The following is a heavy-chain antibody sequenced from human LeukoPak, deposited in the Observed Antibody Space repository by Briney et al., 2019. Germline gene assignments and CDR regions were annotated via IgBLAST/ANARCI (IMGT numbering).Heavy chain of an antibody. J-gene: IGHJ6*02. CDR2: IWYDGSNK. D-gene: IGHD3-10*01. CDR1: GFTFDDYG. Sequence: PGGSLRLSCAASGFTFDDYGMSWVRQAPGKGLEWVAVIWYDGSNKYYADSVKGRFTISRDNSKNTLYLQVNSLRAEDTAVYYCARRGDFGDSDYYYYYGMDVWGQGTTVTVSS. V-gene: IGHV3-33*08. CDR3: ARRGDFGDSDYYYYYGMDV.